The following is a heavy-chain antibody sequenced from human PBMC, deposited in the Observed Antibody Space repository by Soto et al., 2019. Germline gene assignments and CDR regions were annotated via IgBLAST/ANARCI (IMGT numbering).Heavy chain of an antibody. Sequence: GASVKVSCKASGGTFSSYAISWVRQAPGQGLEWMGGIIPIFGTANYAQKFQGRVTITADESTSTAYMELSSLRSEDTAVYYCARDSFRGYSGSHGDYWGQGTLVTVSS. CDR1: GGTFSSYA. CDR3: ARDSFRGYSGSHGDY. CDR2: IIPIFGTA. V-gene: IGHV1-69*13. D-gene: IGHD1-26*01. J-gene: IGHJ4*02.